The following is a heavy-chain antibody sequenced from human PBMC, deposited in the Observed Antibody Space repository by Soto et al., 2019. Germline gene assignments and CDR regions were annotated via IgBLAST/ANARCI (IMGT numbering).Heavy chain of an antibody. D-gene: IGHD5-18*01. CDR2: IIGNSGTT. CDR1: GFSFSSYD. V-gene: IGHV3-23*01. J-gene: IGHJ4*01. CDR3: AKGSTYSFYFDH. Sequence: ASVKVSCVASGFSFSSYDMSWVRQAPGKGLEWVSFIIGNSGTTYYADSVKGRFTISRDNSKNTLYLQMSRLGAEDTAAYYCAKGSTYSFYFDHWGQGTLVTVS.